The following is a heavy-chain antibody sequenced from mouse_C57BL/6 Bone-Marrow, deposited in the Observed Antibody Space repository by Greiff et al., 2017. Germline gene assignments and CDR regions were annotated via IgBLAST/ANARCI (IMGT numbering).Heavy chain of an antibody. Sequence: VQGVESGAELVKPGASVKLSCKASGYTFTEYTIHWVKQRSGQGLEWIGWFYPGSGSIKYNEKFKDKATLTADKSSGTVYMALSRLTSEDSAVYDGARHETTVVARYWYFDVWGTGTTVTVSS. D-gene: IGHD1-1*01. J-gene: IGHJ1*03. CDR1: GYTFTEYT. CDR3: ARHETTVVARYWYFDV. CDR2: FYPGSGSI. V-gene: IGHV1-62-2*01.